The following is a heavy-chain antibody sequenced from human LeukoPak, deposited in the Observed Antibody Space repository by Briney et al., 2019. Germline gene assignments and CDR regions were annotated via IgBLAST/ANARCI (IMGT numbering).Heavy chain of an antibody. D-gene: IGHD5/OR15-5a*01. V-gene: IGHV4-59*08. CDR3: ARHGQSTVLSHLDN. Sequence: SETLFLTCTVSGGSISSYYWSWIRQPPGKGLEWIGYIYYSGTTNYNPSLKSRVTLSVDTPQNHFSLSLSSVTAADTAVYYCARHGQSTVLSHLDNWGQGTLVTVSS. CDR1: GGSISSYY. CDR2: IYYSGTT. J-gene: IGHJ4*02.